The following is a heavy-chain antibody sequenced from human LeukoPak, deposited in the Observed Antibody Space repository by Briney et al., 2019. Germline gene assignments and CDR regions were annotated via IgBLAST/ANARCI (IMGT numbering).Heavy chain of an antibody. J-gene: IGHJ3*02. CDR2: ISYDGSNK. V-gene: IGHV3-30-3*01. D-gene: IGHD2-8*01. CDR3: ARDPFNVENDAFDI. CDR1: GFTFSSYA. Sequence: GGSLRLSCAASGFTFSSYAMHWVRQAPGKGLEWVAVISYDGSNKYYADSVKGRFTISRDNSKNTLYLQMNSLRAEDTAVYYCARDPFNVENDAFDIRGQGTMVTVSS.